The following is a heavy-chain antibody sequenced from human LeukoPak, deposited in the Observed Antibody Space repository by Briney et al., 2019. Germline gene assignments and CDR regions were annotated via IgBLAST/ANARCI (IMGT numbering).Heavy chain of an antibody. V-gene: IGHV1-69*05. Sequence: SVKVSCKASGGTFSSYAISWVRQAPGQGLEWMGGIIPIFGTANYAQKFQGRVTITTDESTSTAYMELSSLRSEDTAVYYCASSRAICSSTSCQHYYYYYMDVWGKGTTVTVSS. CDR2: IIPIFGTA. CDR1: GGTFSSYA. CDR3: ASSRAICSSTSCQHYYYYYMDV. D-gene: IGHD2-2*01. J-gene: IGHJ6*03.